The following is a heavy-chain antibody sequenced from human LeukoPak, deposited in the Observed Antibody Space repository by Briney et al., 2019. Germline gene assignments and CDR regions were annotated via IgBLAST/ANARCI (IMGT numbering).Heavy chain of an antibody. Sequence: GASLKISCKGSGYSFTSYWVGGVRQMPGKGLEWMGRIYPGDSVTRYSPSFQGQVTIAADKSISTAYLQWSSLKASDTARYYCARARASGAFDIWGQGTMVTVSS. J-gene: IGHJ3*02. V-gene: IGHV5-51*01. D-gene: IGHD6-25*01. CDR3: ARARASGAFDI. CDR1: GYSFTSYW. CDR2: IYPGDSVT.